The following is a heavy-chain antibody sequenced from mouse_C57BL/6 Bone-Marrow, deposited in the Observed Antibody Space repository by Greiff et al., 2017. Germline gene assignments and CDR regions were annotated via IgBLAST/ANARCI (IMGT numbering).Heavy chain of an antibody. CDR1: GFNIKDYY. J-gene: IGHJ2*01. V-gene: IGHV14-2*01. Sequence: LVESGAELVKPGASVKLSCTASGFNIKDYYMHWVKQRTEQGLEWIGRIDPEDGETKYAPKFQGKATITAATSSSTAYMQLSSLTSEDSAVYYCARLGSNYGGYYFDYWGQGTTLTVSS. D-gene: IGHD2-5*01. CDR3: ARLGSNYGGYYFDY. CDR2: IDPEDGET.